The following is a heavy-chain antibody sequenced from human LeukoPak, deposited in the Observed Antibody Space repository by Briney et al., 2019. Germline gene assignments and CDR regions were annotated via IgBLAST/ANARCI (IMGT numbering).Heavy chain of an antibody. D-gene: IGHD3-10*01. CDR2: IYYTGNA. Sequence: PSETLSLTCTVSGGSINSYYWTWIRQLPGKGLQWIGYIYYTGNANYNPSLKSRVTISVDTSKNQFSLKLSSVTAADTAVYYCARQNYGSYYYYYMDVWGKGTTVTVSS. J-gene: IGHJ6*03. CDR1: GGSINSYY. CDR3: ARQNYGSYYYYYMDV. V-gene: IGHV4-59*01.